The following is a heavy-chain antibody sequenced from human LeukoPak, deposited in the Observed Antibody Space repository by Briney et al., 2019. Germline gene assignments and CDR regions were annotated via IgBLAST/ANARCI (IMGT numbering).Heavy chain of an antibody. J-gene: IGHJ5*02. V-gene: IGHV4-30-2*01. CDR3: ARGNYLRVIDP. CDR2: IYHSGST. D-gene: IGHD4-11*01. Sequence: SQTLSLTCTVSGGSISSGGYYWSWIRQPPGKGLEWIGYIYHSGSTYYNPSLKSRVTISVDRSKNQFSLKLSSVTAADTAVYYCARGNYLRVIDPWGQGTLVTVSS. CDR1: GGSISSGGYY.